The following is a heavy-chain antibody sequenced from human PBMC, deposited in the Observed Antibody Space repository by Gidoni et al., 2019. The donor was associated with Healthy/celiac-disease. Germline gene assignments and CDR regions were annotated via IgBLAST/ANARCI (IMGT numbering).Heavy chain of an antibody. V-gene: IGHV4-31*03. D-gene: IGHD3-10*01. Sequence: QVQLQESGPGLVKPSQTLSLTCTFSGGSISSGGYYWSWIRQHPGKGLEWIGYIYHMGSTYNTPSLKSRVTISVDTSKTQFSLKLGSVTAADTAVYYCARGGGQSAVRGVMYYYYYYMDVWGKGTTVTVSS. CDR2: IYHMGST. J-gene: IGHJ6*03. CDR3: ARGGGQSAVRGVMYYYYYYMDV. CDR1: GGSISSGGYY.